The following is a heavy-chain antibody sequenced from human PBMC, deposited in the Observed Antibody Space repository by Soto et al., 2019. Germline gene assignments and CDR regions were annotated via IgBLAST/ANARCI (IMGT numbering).Heavy chain of an antibody. Sequence: EVQLVESGGGLVQPGGSLRLSCAASGFTFSSYWMSWVRQAPGKGLEWVANIKQDGSEKYYVESVKGRFTISRDNAKNYLYLQMNSLRAEDTAVYYWARVGYGTVTKGFRWAAPNWGHVTLVTVSS. J-gene: IGHJ4*01. CDR2: IKQDGSEK. CDR3: ARVGYGTVTKGFRWAAPN. V-gene: IGHV3-7*01. CDR1: GFTFSSYW. D-gene: IGHD4-17*01.